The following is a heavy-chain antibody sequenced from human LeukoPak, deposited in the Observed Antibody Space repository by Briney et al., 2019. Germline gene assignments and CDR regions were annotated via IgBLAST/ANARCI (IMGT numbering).Heavy chain of an antibody. Sequence: GGSLRLSCAASGFTFSTYAVNWVRQAPGKGLEWVSAISGSGGSTYYADSVKGRFTISRDNSKNTLYLQMNSLRAEDTAVYYCAKRSSYYDSSGYLFDYWGQGTLVTVSS. D-gene: IGHD3-22*01. CDR3: AKRSSYYDSSGYLFDY. J-gene: IGHJ4*02. CDR1: GFTFSTYA. CDR2: ISGSGGST. V-gene: IGHV3-23*01.